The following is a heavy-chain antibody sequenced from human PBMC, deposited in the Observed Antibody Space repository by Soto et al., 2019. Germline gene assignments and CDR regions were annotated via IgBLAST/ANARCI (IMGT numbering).Heavy chain of an antibody. CDR2: IYYSGST. CDR3: ARHVRGYCTNGVCSQGYYYYYYYMDV. J-gene: IGHJ6*03. D-gene: IGHD2-8*01. V-gene: IGHV4-39*01. Sequence: SETLSLTCTVSGGSISSSSYYWGWIRQPPGKGLEWIGSIYYSGSTYYNPSLKSRVTISVETSKNQFSLKLSSVTAADTAVDYCARHVRGYCTNGVCSQGYYYYYYYMDVWGKGTTVTVSS. CDR1: GGSISSSSYY.